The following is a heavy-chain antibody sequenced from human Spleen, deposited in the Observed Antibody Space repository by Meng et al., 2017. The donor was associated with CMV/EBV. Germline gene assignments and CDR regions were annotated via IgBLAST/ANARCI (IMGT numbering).Heavy chain of an antibody. CDR1: GLTVSTSY. Sequence: GESLKISCSASGLTVSTSYMTWVRQAPGKGLQWVSVIYRGGGTYYADSVKGRFTISRDNSKNTLYLQINSLRVEDTAMYYCGKGDPHYGFWSGYYPGSAFDIWGQGTMVTVSS. V-gene: IGHV3-53*05. D-gene: IGHD3-3*01. CDR3: GKGDPHYGFWSGYYPGSAFDI. CDR2: IYRGGGT. J-gene: IGHJ3*02.